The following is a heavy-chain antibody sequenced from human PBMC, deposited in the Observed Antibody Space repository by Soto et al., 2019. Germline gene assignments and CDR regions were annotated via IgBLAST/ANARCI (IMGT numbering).Heavy chain of an antibody. CDR3: ARDKRIVVVPAAIPGGWFDP. V-gene: IGHV1-69*01. CDR1: GGTFSSSA. D-gene: IGHD2-2*02. Sequence: QLQLVQYGAEVKKPGSSVKVSCKASGGTFSSSAISWVRQAPGQWLEWMGGIIPNFGTANYAQKFQGRVTITADETKSTAYMELSSLRSEDAAVYYCARDKRIVVVPAAIPGGWFDPWGQGTLVTVSS. CDR2: IIPNFGTA. J-gene: IGHJ5*02.